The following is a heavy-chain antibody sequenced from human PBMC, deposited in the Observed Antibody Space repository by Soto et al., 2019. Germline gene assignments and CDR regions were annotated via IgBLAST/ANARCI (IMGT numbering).Heavy chain of an antibody. CDR3: ARSARGWELLYY. V-gene: IGHV1-18*04. J-gene: IGHJ4*02. Sequence: ASVKVSCKASGYTLTSYGISWVLQAPGQGLEWMGWISAYNGNTNYAQKLQGRVTMTTDTSTSTAYMELRSLRSDDAAVYYCARSARGWELLYYWGQGPLVTVSS. D-gene: IGHD1-26*01. CDR2: ISAYNGNT. CDR1: GYTLTSYG.